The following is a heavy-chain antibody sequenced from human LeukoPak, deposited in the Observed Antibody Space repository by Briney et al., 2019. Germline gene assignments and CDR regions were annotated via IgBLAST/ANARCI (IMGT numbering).Heavy chain of an antibody. J-gene: IGHJ5*02. CDR1: GGTFSSYA. V-gene: IGHV1-69*13. D-gene: IGHD6-13*01. Sequence: GASVKVSCKASGGTFSSYAISWVRQAPGQGLEWMGGIIPIFGTANYAQKFQGRVTITADESTSTAYMELSSLRSEDTAVYYCARGDGNSWYTHNWFDPWGQGTLVTVSS. CDR2: IIPIFGTA. CDR3: ARGDGNSWYTHNWFDP.